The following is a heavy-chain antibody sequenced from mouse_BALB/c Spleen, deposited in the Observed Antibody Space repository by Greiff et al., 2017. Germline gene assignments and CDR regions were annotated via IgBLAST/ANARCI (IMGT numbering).Heavy chain of an antibody. V-gene: IGHV3-2*02. CDR1: GYSITSDYA. D-gene: IGHD1-1*01. CDR3: ARSGYYGSSPCDY. Sequence: EVQLQESGPGLVKPSQSLSLTCTVTGYSITSDYAWNWIRQFPGNKLEWMGYISYSGSTSYNPSLKSRISITRDTSKNQFFLQLNSVTTEDTATYYCARSGYYGSSPCDYWGQGTTLTVSS. J-gene: IGHJ2*01. CDR2: ISYSGST.